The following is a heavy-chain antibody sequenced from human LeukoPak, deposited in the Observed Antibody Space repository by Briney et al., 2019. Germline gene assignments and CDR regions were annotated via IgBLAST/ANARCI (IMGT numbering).Heavy chain of an antibody. CDR1: GFSFSDAW. CDR3: TTTGTDTRNWFDP. CDR2: IKNKIGGGTT. V-gene: IGHV3-15*01. Sequence: GGSLRLSCAASGFSFSDAWMTWVRQAPGKGLEWVGRIKNKIGGGTTDYAAPVKGRFIISREDSKNMLYLQMNSLKTKDTAVYYCTTTGTDTRNWFDPWGQGTLVTVSS. J-gene: IGHJ5*02. D-gene: IGHD5-18*01.